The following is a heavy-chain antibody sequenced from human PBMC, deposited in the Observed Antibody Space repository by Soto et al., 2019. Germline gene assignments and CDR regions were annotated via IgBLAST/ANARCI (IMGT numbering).Heavy chain of an antibody. J-gene: IGHJ4*02. CDR3: ARGGVFFFAAPTNPFDY. D-gene: IGHD3-10*01. CDR1: GYTFTSYD. CDR2: MNPNSGNT. Sequence: QVQLVQSGAEVKKPGASVKVSCKASGYTFTSYDINWVRQATGQGLEWMGWMNPNSGNTGYAQKCQGRVTMTRNTSISTAYMELSSLRPDDTAVYYCARGGVFFFAAPTNPFDYWGQGTLVTVSS. V-gene: IGHV1-8*01.